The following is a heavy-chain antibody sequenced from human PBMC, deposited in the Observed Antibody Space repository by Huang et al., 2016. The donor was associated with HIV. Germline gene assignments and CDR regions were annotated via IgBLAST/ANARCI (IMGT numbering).Heavy chain of an antibody. J-gene: IGHJ4*02. Sequence: EVQLLESGGGLVQPGGSLRLSCAASGVTLSNSDIEMSWVRRGPGKGLGGVSSIFGSGGTTDYADSVKGRFTISRDTSKNTLFLQMNSLRAEDTAVYYCAKGYPLNYFDYWGQGTLVTVSS. D-gene: IGHD5-18*01. CDR2: IFGSGGTT. CDR1: GVTLSNSD. CDR3: AKGYPLNYFDY. V-gene: IGHV3-23*01.